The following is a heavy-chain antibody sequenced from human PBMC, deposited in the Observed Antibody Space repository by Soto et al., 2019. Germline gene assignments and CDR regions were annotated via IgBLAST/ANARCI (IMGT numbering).Heavy chain of an antibody. V-gene: IGHV1-46*01. CDR1: GYTFTNYY. Sequence: QVQLVQSGAEVKKPGASVKVSCKASGYTFTNYYMHWVRQAPRQGLEWLGIINPSGGSTSYAQKSQGRVTMTSNTSTSTVYMELSSLRSEDTAVYYCARGDGRGSSGFYYSYGMDVWGHGTTVTVSS. CDR3: ARGDGRGSSGFYYSYGMDV. D-gene: IGHD6-25*01. CDR2: INPSGGST. J-gene: IGHJ6*02.